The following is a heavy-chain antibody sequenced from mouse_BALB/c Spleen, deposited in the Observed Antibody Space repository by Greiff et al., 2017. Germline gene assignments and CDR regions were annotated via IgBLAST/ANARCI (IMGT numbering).Heavy chain of an antibody. V-gene: IGHV1-7*01. CDR2: INPSTGYT. Sequence: VQLQQSGAELAKPGASVKMSCKASGYTFTSYWMHWVKQRPGQGLEWIGYINPSTGYTEYNQKFKDKATLTADKSSSTAYMQLSSLTSEDSAVYYCARSYELCFDVWGAGTTVTVSS. CDR3: ARSYELCFDV. D-gene: IGHD2-3*01. CDR1: GYTFTSYW. J-gene: IGHJ1*01.